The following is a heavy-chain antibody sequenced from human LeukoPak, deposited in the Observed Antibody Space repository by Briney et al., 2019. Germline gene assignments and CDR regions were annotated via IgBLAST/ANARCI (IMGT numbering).Heavy chain of an antibody. J-gene: IGHJ4*02. CDR3: AREHMTRVTLDY. Sequence: ASVKVSCKASGYTFTNYGISWVRQAPGQGLELMGWISAYNGNTYYAQKLQGRVTMTTDTSTSTAYMELSRLRSDDTAVYYCAREHMTRVTLDYWGQGTLVTVPS. CDR1: GYTFTNYG. V-gene: IGHV1-18*01. CDR2: ISAYNGNT. D-gene: IGHD4-17*01.